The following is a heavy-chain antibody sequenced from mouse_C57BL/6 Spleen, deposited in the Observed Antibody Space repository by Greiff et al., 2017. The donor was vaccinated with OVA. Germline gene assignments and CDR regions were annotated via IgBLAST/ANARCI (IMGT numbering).Heavy chain of an antibody. CDR1: GYTFTGYW. D-gene: IGHD1-1*01. CDR3: ARGDYYYYGSSYARYYAMDY. J-gene: IGHJ4*01. V-gene: IGHV1-9*01. Sequence: VKLMESGAELMKPGASVKLSCKATGYTFTGYWIEWVKQRPGHGLEWIGEILPGSGSTNYNEKFKGKATFTADTSSNTAYMQLSSLTTEDSAIYYCARGDYYYYGSSYARYYAMDYWGQGTSVTVSS. CDR2: ILPGSGST.